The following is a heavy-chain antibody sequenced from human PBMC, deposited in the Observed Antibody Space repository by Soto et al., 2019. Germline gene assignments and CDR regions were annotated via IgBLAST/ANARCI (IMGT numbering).Heavy chain of an antibody. CDR3: ARSQAAVGYDYVWGSYRHPHLDY. CDR2: IYPGDSDT. CDR1: GYSFTSYW. J-gene: IGHJ4*02. Sequence: PGESLKISCKGSGYSFTSYWIGWVRQMPGKGLEWMGVIYPGDSDTRYSPSFQGQVTISADKSISTAYLQWSSLKASDTAMYYCARSQAAVGYDYVWGSYRHPHLDYWGQGTLVTVSS. V-gene: IGHV5-51*01. D-gene: IGHD3-16*02.